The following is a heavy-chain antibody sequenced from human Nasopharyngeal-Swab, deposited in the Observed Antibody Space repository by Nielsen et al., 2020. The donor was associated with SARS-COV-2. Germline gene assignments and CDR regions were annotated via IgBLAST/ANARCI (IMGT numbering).Heavy chain of an antibody. D-gene: IGHD4-11*01. CDR3: ARSDDYSNFPYYYGMDV. CDR2: INPSGGST. V-gene: IGHV1-46*01. J-gene: IGHJ6*02. Sequence: WVRQAPGQGLEWMGIINPSGGSTSYAQKFQGRVTMTRDTSTSTVYMELSSLRSEDTAVYYCARSDDYSNFPYYYGMDVWGQGTTVTVSS.